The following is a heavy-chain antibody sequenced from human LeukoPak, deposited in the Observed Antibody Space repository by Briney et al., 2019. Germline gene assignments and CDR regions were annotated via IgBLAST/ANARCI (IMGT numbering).Heavy chain of an antibody. D-gene: IGHD3-22*01. CDR3: ARVLMGYYDSSGYYKRGYYFDY. J-gene: IGHJ4*02. CDR2: INPNSGGT. Sequence: ASVKVSCKASGYTFTGYYMHWVRQAPGHGLEWMGWINPNSGGTNYAQKLQGRVTMTTDTSTSTAHMELRSLRSDDTAVYYCARVLMGYYDSSGYYKRGYYFDYWGQGTLVTVSS. CDR1: GYTFTGYY. V-gene: IGHV1-2*02.